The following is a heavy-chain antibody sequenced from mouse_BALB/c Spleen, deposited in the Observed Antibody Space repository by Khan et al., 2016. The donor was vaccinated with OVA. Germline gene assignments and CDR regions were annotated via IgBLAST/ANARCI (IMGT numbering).Heavy chain of an antibody. Sequence: EVQLQQSGAELVRPGALVKLSCKASGFNIKDYYMHWVQQRPEQGLVWIGRIDPENGATIYDPKFQGKASITSDTSSNTAYLQLSSLTSEDTAVYYCARDGESPWFAYWGQGTLGTVSA. D-gene: IGHD2-3*01. CDR2: IDPENGAT. J-gene: IGHJ3*01. CDR1: GFNIKDYY. CDR3: ARDGESPWFAY. V-gene: IGHV14-1*02.